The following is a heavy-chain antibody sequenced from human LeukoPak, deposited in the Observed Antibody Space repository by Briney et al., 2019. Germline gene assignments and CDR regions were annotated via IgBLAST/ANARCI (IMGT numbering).Heavy chain of an antibody. Sequence: SETLSLTCAVSGYSISSSNWWGWIRQPPGKGLEWIGYIYYSGSTNYNPSLKSRVTISVDTSKNQFSLKLSSVTAADTAVYYCARGRTGGNWFDPWGQGTLVTVSS. J-gene: IGHJ5*02. CDR1: GYSISSSNW. CDR2: IYYSGST. CDR3: ARGRTGGNWFDP. D-gene: IGHD1-1*01. V-gene: IGHV4-28*03.